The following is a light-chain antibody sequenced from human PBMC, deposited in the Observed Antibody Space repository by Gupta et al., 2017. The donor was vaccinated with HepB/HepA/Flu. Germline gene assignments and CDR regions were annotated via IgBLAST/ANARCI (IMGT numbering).Light chain of an antibody. CDR2: AAS. CDR1: QSIITY. V-gene: IGKV1-39*01. J-gene: IGKJ2*01. Sequence: DIQMTQSPSSLSESIGDRVTITCRASQSIITYLNWYQQKPGKAPKLLIYAASSLQSGVPSRFSGSGSGTEFTLTISRLQPEDFATYYCQQSFSTPGNTFGQGTKLVIK. CDR3: QQSFSTPGNT.